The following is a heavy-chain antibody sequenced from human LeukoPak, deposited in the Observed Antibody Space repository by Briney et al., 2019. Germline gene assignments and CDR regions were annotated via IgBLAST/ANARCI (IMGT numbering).Heavy chain of an antibody. CDR3: ARNGKSIRRYDSSGYYSPFDY. D-gene: IGHD3-22*01. CDR2: FDPEDGET. J-gene: IGHJ4*02. CDR1: GYTLTELS. Sequence: GASVKVSCKVSGYTLTELSMHWVRQAPGKGLEWMGGFDPEDGETIYAQKFQGRVTMTEDTSTDTAYMELSSLRSEDTAVYYCARNGKSIRRYDSSGYYSPFDYWGQGTLVTVSS. V-gene: IGHV1-24*01.